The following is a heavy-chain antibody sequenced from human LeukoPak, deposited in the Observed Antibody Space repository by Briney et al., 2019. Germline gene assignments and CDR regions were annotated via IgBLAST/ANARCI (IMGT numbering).Heavy chain of an antibody. J-gene: IGHJ4*02. Sequence: PGGSLRLSCAASGFTFSNYAMSCVRQAPGKGLEWVSTISGGGGSTYYADSVKGRFTISRDNAKGTLYLQMSSLRAEDTAVYYCTGHHQAYSRTYWGQGTLVTVSS. D-gene: IGHD4-11*01. V-gene: IGHV3-23*01. CDR1: GFTFSNYA. CDR2: ISGGGGST. CDR3: TGHHQAYSRTY.